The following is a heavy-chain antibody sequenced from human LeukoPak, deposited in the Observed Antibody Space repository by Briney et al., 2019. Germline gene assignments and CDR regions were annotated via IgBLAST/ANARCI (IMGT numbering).Heavy chain of an antibody. V-gene: IGHV1-18*01. J-gene: IGHJ6*03. CDR1: GYTFTSYG. CDR3: ARQGYCSSTSSYKLYYYMDV. D-gene: IGHD2-2*02. CDR2: ISAYNDNT. Sequence: AASVKVSCKASGYTFTSYGISWVRQAPGQGLEWMGWISAYNDNTNYAQKLQGRVTMTTDTSTSTAYMELWSLRSDDTAVYYCARQGYCSSTSSYKLYYYMDVWGKGTTVTVSS.